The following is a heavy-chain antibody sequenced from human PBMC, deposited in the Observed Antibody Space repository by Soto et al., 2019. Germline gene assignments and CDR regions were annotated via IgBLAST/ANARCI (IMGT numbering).Heavy chain of an antibody. CDR1: GYTFTSYG. Sequence: GASVKVSCKASGYTFTSYGISWVRQAPGQGLEWMGWISAYNGNTNYAQRLQGRVTMTTDTSTSTACMELRSLRSDDTAVYYCARDLTRMVRGVMGYWGQGTLVTVSS. CDR2: ISAYNGNT. D-gene: IGHD3-10*01. CDR3: ARDLTRMVRGVMGY. V-gene: IGHV1-18*01. J-gene: IGHJ4*02.